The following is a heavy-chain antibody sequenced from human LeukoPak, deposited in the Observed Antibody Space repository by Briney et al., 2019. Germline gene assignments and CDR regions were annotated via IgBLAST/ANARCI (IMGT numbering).Heavy chain of an antibody. J-gene: IGHJ4*02. Sequence: SETLSLTCAVYGGSFSGYYWSWIRQPPGKGLEWIGEINHSGSTNYNPSLKSRVTISVATSKNQFSLRLSGVTGAVTAVYYCPRGLNRGVAFDYWGQGTLVTVSS. V-gene: IGHV4-34*01. CDR3: PRGLNRGVAFDY. CDR2: INHSGST. CDR1: GGSFSGYY. D-gene: IGHD3-10*01.